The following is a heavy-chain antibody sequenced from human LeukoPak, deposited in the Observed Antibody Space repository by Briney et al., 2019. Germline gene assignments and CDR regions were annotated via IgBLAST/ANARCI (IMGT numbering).Heavy chain of an antibody. D-gene: IGHD6-13*01. V-gene: IGHV3-7*03. CDR3: ASAIAAAGSWYFDY. CDR1: GFTFSSYW. J-gene: IGHJ4*02. Sequence: GGSLRLSCAASGFTFSSYWMTWVRQAPGKGLEWVANIKQDGGEKYYVDSVKGRFTISRDNAKNSLSLQMNSLRAEDTAVYYCASAIAAAGSWYFDYWGQGTLVTVSS. CDR2: IKQDGGEK.